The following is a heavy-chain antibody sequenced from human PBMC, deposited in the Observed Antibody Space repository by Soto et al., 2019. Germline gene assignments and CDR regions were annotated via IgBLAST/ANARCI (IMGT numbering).Heavy chain of an antibody. V-gene: IGHV4-30-2*01. D-gene: IGHD3-22*01. Sequence: PSETLSLTCAVSGGSMSSGDYSWNWIRQPPGKGLEWIGYIYYGGSTYNNPSLQSRVTMSLDRSRNQFSLKLNSVTAADTAVYYCARVRREYDNSGPVDYWGQGTLVTGSS. CDR1: GGSMSSGDYS. J-gene: IGHJ4*02. CDR3: ARVRREYDNSGPVDY. CDR2: IYYGGST.